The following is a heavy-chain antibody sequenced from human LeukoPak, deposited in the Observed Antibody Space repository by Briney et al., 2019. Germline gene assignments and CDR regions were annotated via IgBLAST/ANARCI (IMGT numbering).Heavy chain of an antibody. J-gene: IGHJ4*02. Sequence: PSETLSLTCAVYGGSFSGYYWSWIRQPPGKGLEWIGEINHSGSTNYNPSLKSRVTISVDTSKNQFSLKLSSVTAADTAVYYCASGVNAVYDSSGYRDYWGQGTLVTVSS. D-gene: IGHD3-22*01. CDR2: INHSGST. CDR1: GGSFSGYY. V-gene: IGHV4-34*01. CDR3: ASGVNAVYDSSGYRDY.